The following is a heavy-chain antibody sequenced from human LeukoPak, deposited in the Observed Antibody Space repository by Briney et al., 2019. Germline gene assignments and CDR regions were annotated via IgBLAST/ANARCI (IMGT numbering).Heavy chain of an antibody. CDR1: GGSISSSSYY. D-gene: IGHD3-3*01. J-gene: IGHJ4*02. CDR2: IYYSGST. V-gene: IGHV4-39*07. CDR3: ARRPYYDFWSGYYPPFDY. Sequence: PSETLSLTCTVSGGSISSSSYYWGWIRQPPGKGLEWIGSIYYSGSTYYNPSLKSRVTISVDTSKNQFSLKLSSVTAADTAVYYCARRPYYDFWSGYYPPFDYWGQGTLVTVSS.